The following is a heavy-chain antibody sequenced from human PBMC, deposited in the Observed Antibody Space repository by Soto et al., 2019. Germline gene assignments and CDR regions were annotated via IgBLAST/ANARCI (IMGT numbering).Heavy chain of an antibody. J-gene: IGHJ3*02. CDR3: TRDEHVLVPAGTDAFDI. Sequence: EVQLVESGGGLVQPGGSLKLSCAASGFTFSDSSIHWVRQASGKGLEWVGRIRNKANSYATASAASVKGRFTFSRDDSKNMAYRQRNSLKPEETVIYYCTRDEHVLVPAGTDAFDIWGQGTMVSVSS. D-gene: IGHD2-2*01. CDR2: IRNKANSYAT. CDR1: GFTFSDSS. V-gene: IGHV3-73*01.